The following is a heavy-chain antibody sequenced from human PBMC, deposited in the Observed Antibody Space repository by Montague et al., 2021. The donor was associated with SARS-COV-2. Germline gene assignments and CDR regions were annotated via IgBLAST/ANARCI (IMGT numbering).Heavy chain of an antibody. J-gene: IGHJ3*02. Sequence: SETLSLTCTVSGGSITRNYYWSWIRQPPGKGLEWVGNIYYSGTTFINPSLESRVTISVDTSKNQFSLNLTSVTAADTAVYYCARPLVRGGQKAFDIWGQGALVIVSS. V-gene: IGHV4-59*04. D-gene: IGHD3-10*01. CDR2: IYYSGTT. CDR1: GGSITRNYY. CDR3: ARPLVRGGQKAFDI.